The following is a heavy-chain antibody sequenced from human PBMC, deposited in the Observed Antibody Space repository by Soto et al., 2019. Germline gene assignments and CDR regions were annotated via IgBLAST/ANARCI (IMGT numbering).Heavy chain of an antibody. V-gene: IGHV1-24*01. CDR3: ATDQLPLQSYYYYGMDV. CDR2: FDPEDGET. D-gene: IGHD2-15*01. CDR1: GYTLTELS. J-gene: IGHJ6*02. Sequence: ASVKVSCKVSGYTLTELSMHWVRQAPGKGLEWMGGFDPEDGETIYAQKFQGRVTMTEDTSTDTAYMELSSLRSEDTAVYYCATDQLPLQSYYYYGMDVWGQGTTVTVSS.